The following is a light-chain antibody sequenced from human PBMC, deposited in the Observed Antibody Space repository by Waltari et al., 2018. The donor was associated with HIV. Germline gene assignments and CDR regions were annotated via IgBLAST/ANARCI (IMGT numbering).Light chain of an antibody. CDR1: QAISNH. CDR2: ADS. CDR3: EQHNEYTQIT. J-gene: IGKJ4*01. V-gene: IGKV1-9*01. Sequence: DIQLTQSPPFLSASVGDRVTLTCRTSQAISNHLGWYHKKSGKAPNLLIYADSTLQSGVPSRFRGRGSGTEFTLTITSLHPEDVATYYCEQHNEYTQITVGGGTKVEIK.